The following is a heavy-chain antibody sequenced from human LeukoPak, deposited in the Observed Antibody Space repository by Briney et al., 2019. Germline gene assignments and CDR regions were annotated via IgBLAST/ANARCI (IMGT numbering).Heavy chain of an antibody. D-gene: IGHD5-18*01. Sequence: ASVKVSCKVSGYTLTELSMHWVRQAPGKGLEWMGGFDPEDGETIYAQKFQGRVTMTEDTSTDTAYMELSSLRSEDTAVYYCAKSHGYSYGFDYWGQGTLVTVSS. CDR3: AKSHGYSYGFDY. V-gene: IGHV1-24*01. CDR1: GYTLTELS. J-gene: IGHJ4*02. CDR2: FDPEDGET.